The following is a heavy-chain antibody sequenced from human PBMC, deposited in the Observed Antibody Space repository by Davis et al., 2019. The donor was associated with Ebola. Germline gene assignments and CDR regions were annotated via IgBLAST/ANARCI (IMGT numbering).Heavy chain of an antibody. V-gene: IGHV4-59*12. J-gene: IGHJ5*02. CDR3: ARELHGDWFDP. CDR2: IYHSGST. CDR1: GGSISSYY. D-gene: IGHD4-17*01. Sequence: SETLSLTCTVSGGSISSYYWSWIRQPPGKGLEWIGEIYHSGSTNYNPSLKSRVTISVDKSKNQFSLKLSSVTAADTAVYYCARELHGDWFDPWGQGTLVTVSS.